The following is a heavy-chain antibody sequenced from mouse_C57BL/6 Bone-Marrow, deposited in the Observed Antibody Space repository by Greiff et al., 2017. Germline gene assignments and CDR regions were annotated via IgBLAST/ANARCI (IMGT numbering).Heavy chain of an antibody. D-gene: IGHD1-1*01. CDR1: GFSLTSYG. CDR2: IWSGGST. J-gene: IGHJ1*03. CDR3: ARNWPYYYGSSDWYFDV. Sequence: VQLQQSGPGLVQPSQCLSITCTVSGFSLTSYGVHWVRQSPGKGLEWLGVIWSGGSTDYNAAFISRLSISKDNSKCQVFFKMNSLQADDTAIYYCARNWPYYYGSSDWYFDVWGTGTTVTVSS. V-gene: IGHV2-2*01.